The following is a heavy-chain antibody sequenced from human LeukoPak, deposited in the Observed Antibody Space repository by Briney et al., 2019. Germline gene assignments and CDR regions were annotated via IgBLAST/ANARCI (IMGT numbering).Heavy chain of an antibody. Sequence: GGSLRLSCAASGLTFSSYGMHRVRQAPGKGLEWVAVIWYDGSNKYYADSVKGRFTISRDNSKNTLYLQMNSLRAEDTAVYYCAKDSGSYLFDYWGQGTLVTVSS. CDR3: AKDSGSYLFDY. D-gene: IGHD1-26*01. CDR2: IWYDGSNK. V-gene: IGHV3-33*06. CDR1: GLTFSSYG. J-gene: IGHJ4*02.